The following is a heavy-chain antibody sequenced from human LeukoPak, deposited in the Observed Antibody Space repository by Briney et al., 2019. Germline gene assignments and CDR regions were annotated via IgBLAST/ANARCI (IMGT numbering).Heavy chain of an antibody. J-gene: IGHJ6*02. CDR3: ARHRSYYYDSSGYYFYGMDV. D-gene: IGHD3-22*01. CDR1: GYSFTSYW. V-gene: IGHV5-51*01. Sequence: GESLKISCKGSGYSFTSYWVGWVRQMPGKGLEWMGIIYPGDSDTRYSPSFQGQVTISADKSTSTAYLQWSSLKASDTAMYYCARHRSYYYDSSGYYFYGMDVWGQGTTVTVSS. CDR2: IYPGDSDT.